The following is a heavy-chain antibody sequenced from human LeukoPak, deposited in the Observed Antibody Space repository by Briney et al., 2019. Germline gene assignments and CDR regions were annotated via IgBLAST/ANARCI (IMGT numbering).Heavy chain of an antibody. CDR3: ARWVTAGGGCVY. D-gene: IGHD2-21*02. J-gene: IGHJ4*02. CDR1: GFTFSSYE. Sequence: GGSLRLSCAASGFTFSSYEMNWVRQGPGKGLEWVSYISSSGSTIYYADSVKGRFTISRDNAKNSLYLQMNSLRAEDTAVYYCARWVTAGGGCVYWGQGTLVTVSS. V-gene: IGHV3-48*03. CDR2: ISSSGSTI.